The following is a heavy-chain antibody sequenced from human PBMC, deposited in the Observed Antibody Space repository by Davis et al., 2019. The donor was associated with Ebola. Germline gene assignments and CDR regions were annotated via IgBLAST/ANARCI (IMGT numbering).Heavy chain of an antibody. Sequence: PGGSLRLSCAASGFSASTKYMNRVRQAPGKGLQWVSILYTRGTTYYADSVKGRFTISRDDSKNTLFLQMNNLRAEDTAVYYCARGDFYYGVDVWGQGTTVTVSS. CDR3: ARGDFYYGVDV. J-gene: IGHJ6*02. V-gene: IGHV3-53*01. CDR2: LYTRGTT. CDR1: GFSASTKY.